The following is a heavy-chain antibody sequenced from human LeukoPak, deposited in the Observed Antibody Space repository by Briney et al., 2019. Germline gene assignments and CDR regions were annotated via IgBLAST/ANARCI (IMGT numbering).Heavy chain of an antibody. D-gene: IGHD3-22*01. V-gene: IGHV3-74*01. CDR1: GFTFSNYW. CDR2: INSDGSST. Sequence: QPGGSLRLSCAASGFTFSNYWMHWVRQAPGKGLVWVSRINSDGSSTTYADSVKGRFTISRDNAKNTLYLQMNSLRAEDTAMYYCVRQYSYDSSGYYPWDYWGQGTLVTVSS. CDR3: VRQYSYDSSGYYPWDY. J-gene: IGHJ4*02.